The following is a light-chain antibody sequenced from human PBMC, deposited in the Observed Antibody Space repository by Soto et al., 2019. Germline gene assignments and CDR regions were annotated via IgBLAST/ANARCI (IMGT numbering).Light chain of an antibody. V-gene: IGKV3-11*01. Sequence: EIVLTQSPATLSLSPGERATLSCRASQNVNSRLAWYQHKPGQAPRLLIYQTSNRATGIPARFSGSDSGTDFILTISSLEPEDFAVYYCHQRQSWPRTFGQGTKVEIK. CDR2: QTS. J-gene: IGKJ1*01. CDR1: QNVNSR. CDR3: HQRQSWPRT.